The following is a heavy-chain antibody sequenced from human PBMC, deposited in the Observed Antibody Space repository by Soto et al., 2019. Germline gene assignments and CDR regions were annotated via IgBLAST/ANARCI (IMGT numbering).Heavy chain of an antibody. Sequence: SGTLSLTCAVSGGSMSSSNGWSWVQKPPGKGLEWIGEIYHSGSTNYNPSLKSRVTISVDKSKNQFSLKLSSVTAADTAVYYCARVERIAALRYYYGMDVWGQGTTVTVSS. CDR3: ARVERIAALRYYYGMDV. CDR2: IYHSGST. CDR1: GGSMSSSNG. D-gene: IGHD6-6*01. J-gene: IGHJ6*02. V-gene: IGHV4-4*02.